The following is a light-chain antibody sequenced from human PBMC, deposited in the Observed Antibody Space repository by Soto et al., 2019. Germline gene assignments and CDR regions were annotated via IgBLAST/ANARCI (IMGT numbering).Light chain of an antibody. J-gene: IGLJ1*01. CDR2: EVT. CDR3: SSYRSSSNYV. V-gene: IGLV2-14*01. Sequence: QSVLTQPASVSGSPGQSITISCTGTSSDVGGYEYVSWYQQHPGKAPKLMIYEVTNRPSGVSNRFSGSKSGNTASLTISGLQAEDEADYYCSSYRSSSNYVFGTGTKVTVL. CDR1: SSDVGGYEY.